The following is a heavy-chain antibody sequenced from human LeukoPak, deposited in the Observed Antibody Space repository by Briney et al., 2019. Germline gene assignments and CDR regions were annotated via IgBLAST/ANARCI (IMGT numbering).Heavy chain of an antibody. V-gene: IGHV3-66*02. CDR1: GFSVSSNY. CDR3: ARDELGSGYSGDFDY. Sequence: PGGSLRLSCAASGFSVSSNYMNWVRQAPGKGLDWVSAIYTGGTTYYADSVKGRFTISRDNSKNTLYLQMNSLRAEDTAVYYCARDELGSGYSGDFDYWGQGTLVTVSS. D-gene: IGHD6-19*01. CDR2: IYTGGTT. J-gene: IGHJ4*02.